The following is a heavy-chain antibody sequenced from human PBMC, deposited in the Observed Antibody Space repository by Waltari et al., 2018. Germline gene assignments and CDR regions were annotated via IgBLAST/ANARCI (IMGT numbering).Heavy chain of an antibody. J-gene: IGHJ4*02. D-gene: IGHD1-7*01. CDR3: LNYDFDS. Sequence: DVQVVESGGGLVRPGGSLRPSWIGSGFNFSNYFIHWVRQAPGEGPVWVARINNDGSIVNYADSVKGRFSISRDNAKSTVYLQMNNLRGEDTALYHCLNYDFDSWGQGTLVTVSS. CDR2: INNDGSIV. CDR1: GFNFSNYF. V-gene: IGHV3-74*01.